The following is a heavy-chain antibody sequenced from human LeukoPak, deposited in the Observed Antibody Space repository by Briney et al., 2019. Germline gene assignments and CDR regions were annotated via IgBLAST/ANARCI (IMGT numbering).Heavy chain of an antibody. V-gene: IGHV3-48*03. CDR2: ISSSGSTI. CDR3: ATSRPFNY. CDR1: GFTFSSYE. J-gene: IGHJ4*02. Sequence: GGSLRLSCAASGFTFSSYEMNWVRQAPGKGLEWVSYISSSGSTIYYADSVKGRITISRDNAKNSLYLQMNSLGAEDTAVYYCATSRPFNYWGQGTLVTVSS. D-gene: IGHD2-2*01.